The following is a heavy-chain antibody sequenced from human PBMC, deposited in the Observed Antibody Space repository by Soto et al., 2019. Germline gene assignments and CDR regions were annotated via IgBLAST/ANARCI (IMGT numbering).Heavy chain of an antibody. Sequence: GGSLRLSCAASGFPFTRYSMNWVRQSPGKGLEWVSSISSTTNYIYYADSMKGRFTVSRDNAKNSVYLEMNSLSAEDTAVYYCARESEDLNSNFDYWGQGTLVTVSS. J-gene: IGHJ4*02. CDR1: GFPFTRYS. CDR2: ISSTTNYI. CDR3: ARESEDLNSNFDY. V-gene: IGHV3-21*01. D-gene: IGHD1-1*01.